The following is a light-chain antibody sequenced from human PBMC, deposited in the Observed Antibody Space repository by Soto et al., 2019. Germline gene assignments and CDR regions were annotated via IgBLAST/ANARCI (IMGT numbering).Light chain of an antibody. CDR3: SSKSTTASLV. CDR1: SSDVGAYNY. V-gene: IGLV2-14*01. Sequence: QSVLTQPASVSGSPGQTITISCTGTSSDVGAYNYVSWYQQHLGKAPKLMIYEVSNRPSGVSDRFSGSKSGNTASLTISGLQDAEEAAYYCSSKSTTASLVFGTGTKVTVL. CDR2: EVS. J-gene: IGLJ1*01.